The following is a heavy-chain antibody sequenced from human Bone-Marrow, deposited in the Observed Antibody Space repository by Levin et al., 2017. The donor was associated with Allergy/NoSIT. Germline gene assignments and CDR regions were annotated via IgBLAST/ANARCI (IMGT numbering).Heavy chain of an antibody. CDR1: GLSTTAYY. D-gene: IGHD2-21*02. CDR2: IAHTGDT. Sequence: NPSETLSLTCTVSGLSTTAYYWSWIRQSPGKGLECIGYIAHTGDTNHNPSLKGRVTISIDTSKNLFSLNLSSVTAADTAVYFCARTAREFEYWGQGILVTVSS. V-gene: IGHV4-59*08. CDR3: ARTAREFEY. J-gene: IGHJ4*02.